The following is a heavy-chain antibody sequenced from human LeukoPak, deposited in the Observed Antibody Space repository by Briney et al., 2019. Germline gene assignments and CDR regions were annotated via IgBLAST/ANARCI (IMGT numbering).Heavy chain of an antibody. Sequence: GGSLRLSCAASGFTFSSYTMSWVRQAPGKGLEWVSAISGSGGSTYYADSVKGRFTISRDNSKNTLYLQMNSLRAEDTAVYYCAKDFPRHCSSTSCYLGYFQHWGQGTLVTVSS. CDR2: ISGSGGST. D-gene: IGHD2-2*01. J-gene: IGHJ1*01. CDR3: AKDFPRHCSSTSCYLGYFQH. V-gene: IGHV3-23*01. CDR1: GFTFSSYT.